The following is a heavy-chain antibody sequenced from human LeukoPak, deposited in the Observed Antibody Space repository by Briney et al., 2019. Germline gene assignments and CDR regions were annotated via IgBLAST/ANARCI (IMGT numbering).Heavy chain of an antibody. J-gene: IGHJ4*02. CDR1: GFTFSSYA. CDR2: ISGSGGST. Sequence: QSGGSLRLSCAASGFTFSSYAMSWVRQAPGKGLEWVSAISGSGGSTYYADSVKGRFTISRDNPKNTLYLQMNSLRAEDTAVYYCAKGQRHNFPWAFDYWGQGTLVTVSS. V-gene: IGHV3-23*01. D-gene: IGHD5-24*01. CDR3: AKGQRHNFPWAFDY.